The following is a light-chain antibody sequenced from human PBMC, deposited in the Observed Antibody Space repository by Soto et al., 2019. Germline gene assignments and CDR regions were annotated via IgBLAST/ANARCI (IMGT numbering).Light chain of an antibody. Sequence: QSALTQPRSVSGSPGQSVAISCTGTSSDVGSSNFVSWYQQHPGKAPKLMIYDVTARPSGVPDRFSASKSGNTASLTISGLQAEDEADYYCCSYAGTLTPVVFGGGTKLTVL. CDR3: CSYAGTLTPVV. V-gene: IGLV2-11*01. CDR1: SSDVGSSNF. CDR2: DVT. J-gene: IGLJ2*01.